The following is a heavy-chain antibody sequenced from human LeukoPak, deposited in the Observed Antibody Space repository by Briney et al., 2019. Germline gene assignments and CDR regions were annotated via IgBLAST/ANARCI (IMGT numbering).Heavy chain of an antibody. CDR3: ASHGQWLGDY. CDR1: GFTVRDNY. V-gene: IGHV3-53*01. CDR2: LYSGGAA. J-gene: IGHJ4*02. Sequence: PGGSLRLSCGVSGFTVRDNYLNWVRQTPGGGLECVSVLYSGGAAYYADSVKGRFTISRDNAKNSLYLQMNSLRAEDTAVYYCASHGQWLGDYWGQGTLVTVSS. D-gene: IGHD6-19*01.